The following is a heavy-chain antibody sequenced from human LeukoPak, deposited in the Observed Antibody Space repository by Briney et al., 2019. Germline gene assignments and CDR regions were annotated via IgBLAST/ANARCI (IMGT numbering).Heavy chain of an antibody. Sequence: SQTLSLTCAISGGSVSSNSAAWNWIRQSPSRGLEWLGRTYYRSRWYNEYALSVKSRITIIPDTSKNHFSLQLNSVTPEDTAVYYSARVPGIAAAGDRYFDYWGQGTLVTVSS. CDR2: TYYRSRWYN. V-gene: IGHV6-1*01. D-gene: IGHD6-13*01. CDR1: GGSVSSNSAA. CDR3: ARVPGIAAAGDRYFDY. J-gene: IGHJ4*02.